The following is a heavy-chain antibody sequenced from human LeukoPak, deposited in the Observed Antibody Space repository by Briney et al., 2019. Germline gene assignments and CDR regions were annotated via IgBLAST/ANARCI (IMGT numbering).Heavy chain of an antibody. CDR3: ARAGEYYYDSSGYF. Sequence: GGSLRLYCAASGFSFSSYSMNWVRQAPGKGLEWVSSISSVSSYTYYADSVKGRFTISRDNAKNSLYLQMNSLRAEDTAVYYCARAGEYYYDSSGYFWGQGTLVTVSS. CDR2: ISSVSSYT. V-gene: IGHV3-21*01. D-gene: IGHD3-22*01. CDR1: GFSFSSYS. J-gene: IGHJ4*02.